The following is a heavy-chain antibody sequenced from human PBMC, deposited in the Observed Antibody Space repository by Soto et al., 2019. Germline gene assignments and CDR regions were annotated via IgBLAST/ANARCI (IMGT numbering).Heavy chain of an antibody. CDR3: ATGLRAAAADY. CDR2: INHRGST. Sequence: QVQLQQWGAGLLKPSETLSLTCAVYGGSFSGYYWSWIRQPPGKGLEWIGEINHRGSTNYNPSLKSRVTISVDTSKNQFSLKLSSVTAADTAVYYCATGLRAAAADYWGQGTLVTVSS. D-gene: IGHD6-13*01. J-gene: IGHJ4*02. V-gene: IGHV4-34*01. CDR1: GGSFSGYY.